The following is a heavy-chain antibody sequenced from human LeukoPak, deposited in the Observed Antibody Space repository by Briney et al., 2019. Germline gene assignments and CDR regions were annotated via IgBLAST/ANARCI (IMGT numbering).Heavy chain of an antibody. J-gene: IGHJ4*02. V-gene: IGHV4-4*02. CDR2: IYHGGST. Sequence: SETLSLTCVVSGGSISSNNWWSWVRQPPGKGLEWIGEIYHGGSTNYNPSLKSRVTMSVDKSKNQFSLKLSSVTAADTAVYYCAKGGGQVRGQGTLVTVSS. CDR3: AKGGGQV. D-gene: IGHD3-16*01. CDR1: GGSISSNNW.